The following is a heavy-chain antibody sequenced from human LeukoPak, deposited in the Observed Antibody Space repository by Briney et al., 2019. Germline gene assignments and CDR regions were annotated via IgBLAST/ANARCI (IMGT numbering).Heavy chain of an antibody. CDR2: IWYDGSNK. Sequence: GGSLRLSCAASGFTFSSYGMHRVRQAPGKGLEWVAVIWYDGSNKYYADSVKGRFTISRDNSKNTLYLQMNSLRAEDTAVYYCARGQQTHPIDYWGQGTLVTVSS. J-gene: IGHJ4*02. CDR3: ARGQQTHPIDY. CDR1: GFTFSSYG. V-gene: IGHV3-33*01. D-gene: IGHD6-13*01.